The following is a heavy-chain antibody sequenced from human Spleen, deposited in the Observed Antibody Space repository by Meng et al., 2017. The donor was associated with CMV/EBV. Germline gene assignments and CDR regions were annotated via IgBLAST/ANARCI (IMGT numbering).Heavy chain of an antibody. CDR3: ARELRGSFDI. V-gene: IGHV4-59*01. CDR1: GGSFSGYY. D-gene: IGHD3-22*01. J-gene: IGHJ3*02. CDR2: IYYSGST. Sequence: GSLRLSCAVYGGSFSGYYWNWIRQPPGKGLEWIGYIYYSGSTKYNPSLKSRVTLSISVDTSKNQFSLKLSSLTAADTAVYYCARELRGSFDIWGQGTLVTVSS.